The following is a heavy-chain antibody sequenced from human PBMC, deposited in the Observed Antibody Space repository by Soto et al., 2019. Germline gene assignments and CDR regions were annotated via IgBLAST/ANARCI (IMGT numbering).Heavy chain of an antibody. V-gene: IGHV4-39*07. CDR2: INHSGST. D-gene: IGHD6-6*01. CDR1: GGSISSSSYY. Sequence: ETLSLTCAVSGGSISSSSYYWSWIRQPPGKGLEWIGEINHSGSTNYNPSLKSRVTMSVDTSKNQFSLKLSSVTAADTAVYYCARTSRFDCWSQGTLVTV. CDR3: ARTSRFDC. J-gene: IGHJ4*02.